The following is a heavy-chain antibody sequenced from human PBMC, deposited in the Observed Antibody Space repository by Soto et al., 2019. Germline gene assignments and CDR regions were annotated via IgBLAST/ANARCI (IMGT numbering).Heavy chain of an antibody. J-gene: IGHJ5*02. CDR1: GYTFTSYG. V-gene: IGHV1-18*01. D-gene: IGHD2-2*02. Sequence: ASVKVSCKASGYTFTSYGINWVRQAPGQGLEWMGWISVYNGNTNYAQKLQGRVSMTTDTSTSTAYMELRSLRSDDTAVYYCARDVVVVPAAIQTYNWFDPWGQGTLVTVSS. CDR2: ISVYNGNT. CDR3: ARDVVVVPAAIQTYNWFDP.